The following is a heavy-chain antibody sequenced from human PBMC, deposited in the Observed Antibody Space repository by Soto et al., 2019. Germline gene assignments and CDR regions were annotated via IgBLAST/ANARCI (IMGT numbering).Heavy chain of an antibody. CDR3: ARDSSPVPGSMDV. CDR1: GYTFTGHY. D-gene: IGHD1-1*01. Sequence: ASVKVSCKASGYTFTGHYMHWVRQAPGHGLEWMGWINPDSGGTNYAQKFQGWVTMTRDTSSSTVSMEVRRLKSGDTAVYYCARDSSPVPGSMDVWGQGTTVTVSS. V-gene: IGHV1-2*04. CDR2: INPDSGGT. J-gene: IGHJ6*02.